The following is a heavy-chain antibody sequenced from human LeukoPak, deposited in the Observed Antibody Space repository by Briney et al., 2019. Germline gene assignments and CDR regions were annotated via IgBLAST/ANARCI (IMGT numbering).Heavy chain of an antibody. CDR3: ERDDNPHYGDYHLFGY. V-gene: IGHV3-7*05. Sequence: GGSLRLSCAASGFTFSRYWMTWVRQAPGKGLEWVANMNQDGSIKYYVDSVKGRFTISRDNAKNSLFLQMNSLRVEDTALYYCERDDNPHYGDYHLFGYWGQGTLVTVSS. CDR1: GFTFSRYW. J-gene: IGHJ4*02. CDR2: MNQDGSIK. D-gene: IGHD4-17*01.